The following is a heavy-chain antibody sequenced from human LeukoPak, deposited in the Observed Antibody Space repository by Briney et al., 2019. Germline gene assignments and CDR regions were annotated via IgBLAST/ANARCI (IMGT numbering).Heavy chain of an antibody. V-gene: IGHV4-31*03. J-gene: IGHJ4*02. Sequence: SDTLSLTCTVSGGSISSGGYYWSWIRQPPGKGLEWIGYIYYSGSTYYNPSLKSRVTISVDTSKNQFSLKLSSVTAADTAVYYCARVVALGGDCDIWSGYYGFDYWGQGTLVTVSS. D-gene: IGHD3-9*01. CDR3: ARVVALGGDCDIWSGYYGFDY. CDR1: GGSISSGGYY. CDR2: IYYSGST.